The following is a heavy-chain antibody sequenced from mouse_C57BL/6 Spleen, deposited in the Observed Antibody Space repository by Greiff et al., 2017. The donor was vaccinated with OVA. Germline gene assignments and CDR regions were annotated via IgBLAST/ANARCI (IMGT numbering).Heavy chain of an antibody. D-gene: IGHD1-1*01. Sequence: EVKLQESGPELVKPGASVKMSCKASGYTFTDYNMHWVKQSHGKSLEWIGYINPNNGGTSYNQKFKGKATLTVNKSSSTAYMELRSLTSEDSAVYYCARLYYYGSSYPSYYFDYWGQGTSLTVSS. V-gene: IGHV1-22*01. CDR3: ARLYYYGSSYPSYYFDY. CDR2: INPNNGGT. J-gene: IGHJ2*02. CDR1: GYTFTDYN.